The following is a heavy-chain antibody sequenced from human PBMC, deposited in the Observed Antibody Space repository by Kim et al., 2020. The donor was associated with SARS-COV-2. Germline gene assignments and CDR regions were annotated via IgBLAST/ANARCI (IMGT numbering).Heavy chain of an antibody. D-gene: IGHD3-10*01. V-gene: IGHV3-48*04. CDR3: ARDLVVNPEFGEAYNHGMDV. CDR2: ISRGISPT. CDR1: GFSFSSYS. J-gene: IGHJ6*02. Sequence: GGSLRLSCAASGFSFSSYSMNWVRQAPGKGLEWIAYISRGISPTYNADSVKGRFTISRDNAKNSLYLQVNSLRAEDTGVYYCARDLVVNPEFGEAYNHGMDVWGQGTTVTVSS.